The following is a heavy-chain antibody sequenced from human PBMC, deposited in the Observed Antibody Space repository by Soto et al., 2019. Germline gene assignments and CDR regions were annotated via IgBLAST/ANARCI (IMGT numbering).Heavy chain of an antibody. D-gene: IGHD3-10*01. Sequence: QVQLVESGGGVVQPGRSLRLSCAASGFTFSSYGMHWVRQAPGKGLEWVAVISYDGSNKYYADSVKGRFTISRDNSKNTLYLQMNSLRAEDTAVYYCAKDLISPPASSPQPIYYYGMDVWGQGTTVTVSS. V-gene: IGHV3-30*18. CDR1: GFTFSSYG. J-gene: IGHJ6*02. CDR3: AKDLISPPASSPQPIYYYGMDV. CDR2: ISYDGSNK.